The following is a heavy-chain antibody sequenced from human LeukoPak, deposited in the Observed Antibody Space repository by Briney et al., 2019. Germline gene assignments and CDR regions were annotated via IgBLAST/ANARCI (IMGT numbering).Heavy chain of an antibody. CDR2: MNPNSGNT. Sequence: ASVKVSCKASGYTFTSYDINWVRQATGQGLEWMGWMNPNSGNTGYAQKFQGSVTMTRDTSTRTVYMELSSLRSEDTAVYYCARSGLLAAAGGPFDYWGQGTLVTVSS. J-gene: IGHJ4*02. V-gene: IGHV1-8*01. CDR3: ARSGLLAAAGGPFDY. D-gene: IGHD6-13*01. CDR1: GYTFTSYD.